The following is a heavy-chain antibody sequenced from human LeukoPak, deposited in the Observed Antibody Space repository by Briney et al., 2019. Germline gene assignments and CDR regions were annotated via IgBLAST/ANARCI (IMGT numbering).Heavy chain of an antibody. CDR1: GGSISSGGYY. CDR3: ARDMTDWWFDP. CDR2: TYYSGST. J-gene: IGHJ5*02. Sequence: SETLSLTCTVSGGSISSGGYYWSWIRQHPGKGLEWIGYTYYSGSTHYNPSLKSRVTISVDTSKNQFSLKLSSVTAADTAVYYCARDMTDWWFDPWGQGTLVTVSS. V-gene: IGHV4-31*03. D-gene: IGHD3-9*01.